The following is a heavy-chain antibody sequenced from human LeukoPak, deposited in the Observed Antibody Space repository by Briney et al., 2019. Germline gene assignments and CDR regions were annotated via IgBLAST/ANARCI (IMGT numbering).Heavy chain of an antibody. CDR2: IRQDGSEK. CDR3: VGLGENY. D-gene: IGHD3-10*01. J-gene: IGHJ4*02. V-gene: IGHV3-7*02. Sequence: GGSLRLSCAASGFTFRRYWMSWARQASGKGLEWVANIRQDGSEKYYVDSVKGRFTISRDNAKNSLYLQMNSLRAEDTAVYYCVGLGENYWGQGTLVTVSS. CDR1: GFTFRRYW.